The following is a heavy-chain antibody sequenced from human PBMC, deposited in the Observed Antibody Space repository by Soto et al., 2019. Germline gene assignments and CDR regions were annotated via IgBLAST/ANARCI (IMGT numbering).Heavy chain of an antibody. CDR3: AKDPDSGDTLGYPSLLH. CDR2: IDGSGYFT. Sequence: EGSLRRSCSASGFTFSNYAIIWVRHAPGKGLEWVSVIDGSGYFTDYADSVKGRFTISRDTSKNTLYLQMDSLRAEDTAVYYCAKDPDSGDTLGYPSLLHWGRGTVVTVSS. CDR1: GFTFSNYA. V-gene: IGHV3-23*01. D-gene: IGHD4-17*01. J-gene: IGHJ4*02.